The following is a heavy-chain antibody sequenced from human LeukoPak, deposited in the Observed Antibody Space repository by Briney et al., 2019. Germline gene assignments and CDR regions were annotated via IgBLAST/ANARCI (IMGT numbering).Heavy chain of an antibody. CDR3: ARHPFQYPFDH. CDR2: IYHSGHT. V-gene: IGHV4-59*08. J-gene: IGHJ5*02. D-gene: IGHD2/OR15-2a*01. Sequence: PSETLSLTCTVSGASVSSDYWSWIRQSPGKGLEWIGYIYHSGHTMSNPSLKSRVSLSLDTSNNQFSLKLSSVTAADTAVYYCARHPFQYPFDHWGQGTVVSVSS. CDR1: GASVSSDY.